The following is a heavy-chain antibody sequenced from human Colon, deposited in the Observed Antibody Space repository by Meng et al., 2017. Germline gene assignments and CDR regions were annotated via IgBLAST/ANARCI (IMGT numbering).Heavy chain of an antibody. CDR3: ARGPTTYFDY. V-gene: IGHV4-30-4*01. CDR1: GCSISSCDYY. J-gene: IGHJ4*02. CDR2: IYYSGST. D-gene: IGHD4-17*01. Sequence: HVAVHESGPGLVKPSHTLSLTCTVSGCSISSCDYYWSWIRQPPGKGLEWIGYIYYSGSTYYNPSLKSRVTISVDTSKNQFSLKLSSVTAADTAVYYCARGPTTYFDYWGQGTLVTVSS.